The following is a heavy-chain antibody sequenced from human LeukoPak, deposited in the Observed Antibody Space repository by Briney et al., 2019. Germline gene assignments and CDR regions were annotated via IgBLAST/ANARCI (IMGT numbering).Heavy chain of an antibody. CDR2: ITGNGGNT. V-gene: IGHV3-23*01. Sequence: WVRQAPGKGLEXXSAITGNGGNTFYADSVKGRFTISRDNSKNTMYLQMNSLRAEDTALYYCARDRSGSYPNWFDPWGQGTLVTVSS. J-gene: IGHJ5*02. CDR3: ARDRSGSYPNWFDP. D-gene: IGHD3-10*01.